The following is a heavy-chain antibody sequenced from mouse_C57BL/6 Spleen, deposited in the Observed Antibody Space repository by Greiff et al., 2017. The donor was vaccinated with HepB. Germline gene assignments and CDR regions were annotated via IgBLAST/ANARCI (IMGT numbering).Heavy chain of an antibody. V-gene: IGHV1-76*01. Sequence: QVQLQQSGAELVRPGASVKLSCKASGYTFTDYYINWVKQRPGQGLEWIARIYPGSGNTYYNEKFKGKATLTAEKSSSTAYMQLSSLTSEDSAVYFCAREGVYPLDYFDYWGQGTTLTVSS. CDR3: AREGVYPLDYFDY. CDR1: GYTFTDYY. J-gene: IGHJ2*01. CDR2: IYPGSGNT.